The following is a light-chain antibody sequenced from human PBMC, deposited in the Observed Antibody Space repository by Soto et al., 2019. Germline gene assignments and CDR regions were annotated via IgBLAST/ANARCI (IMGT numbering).Light chain of an antibody. CDR3: QQYNTWPPIT. CDR1: QSVSSN. Sequence: EIVMTQSPATLSVSPGERATLSCRASQSVSSNLAWYQQKPGQAPRLLIFGASTRATGIPARFSGSGSGTEFKLTISSLQSEDFAVYYCQQYNTWPPITFGPGTRLDIK. V-gene: IGKV3-15*01. CDR2: GAS. J-gene: IGKJ5*01.